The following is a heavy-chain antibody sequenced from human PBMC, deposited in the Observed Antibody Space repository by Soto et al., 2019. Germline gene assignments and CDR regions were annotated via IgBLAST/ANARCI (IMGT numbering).Heavy chain of an antibody. CDR2: ISFDGSKT. V-gene: IGHV3-30-3*01. D-gene: IGHD6-13*01. CDR1: GFTFSIYA. J-gene: IGHJ6*02. CDR3: ANLLNVAAAGTPHYYGVDV. Sequence: VQLVESGGGVVQPGRSLRLSCAASGFTFSIYAMNWVRQAPGKGLEWVAFISFDGSKTYYADSVKGRFTISRENSRNTVYLQMNNLRPGDAAVYHCANLLNVAAAGTPHYYGVDVWGQGTTVTVS.